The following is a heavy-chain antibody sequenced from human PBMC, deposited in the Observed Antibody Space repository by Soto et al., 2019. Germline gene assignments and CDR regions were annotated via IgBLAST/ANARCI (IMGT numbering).Heavy chain of an antibody. CDR2: ISYDGSNK. Sequence: PGGSLRLSCAASGFTFSSYAMHWVRQAPGKGLEWVAVISYDGSNKYYADSVKGRFTISRDNSKNTLYLQMNSLRAEDTAVYYCARAYYDFWSGYYAPEGYWGQGTLVTVSS. CDR1: GFTFSSYA. V-gene: IGHV3-30-3*01. CDR3: ARAYYDFWSGYYAPEGY. D-gene: IGHD3-3*01. J-gene: IGHJ4*02.